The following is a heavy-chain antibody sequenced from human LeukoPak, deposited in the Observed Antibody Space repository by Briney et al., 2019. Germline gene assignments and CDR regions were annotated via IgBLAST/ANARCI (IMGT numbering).Heavy chain of an antibody. CDR1: GYSFTSYW. J-gene: IGHJ4*02. CDR3: AGTRVGATTLKRSIYYFDY. CDR2: IYPGDSDT. D-gene: IGHD1-26*01. Sequence: LGESLKISCKGSGYSFTSYWIGWVRQMPGKGLEWMGIIYPGDSDTRYSPSFQGQVTISADKSISTAYLQRSSLKASDTAMYYCAGTRVGATTLKRSIYYFDYWGQGTLVTVSS. V-gene: IGHV5-51*01.